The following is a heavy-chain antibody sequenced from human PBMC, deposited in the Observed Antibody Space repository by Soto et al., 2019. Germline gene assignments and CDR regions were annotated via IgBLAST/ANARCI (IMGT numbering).Heavy chain of an antibody. J-gene: IGHJ6*02. CDR2: IYSGGVT. Sequence: GGSLRLSCAASGFTVKNYQMNWVRQAPGKGLEWVSVIYSGGVTYYPDSVKGRFTTIRDTSKNTVYLQMNSLRADDTAMYYCARDTRTKGYCGLDVWGQGTTVTVSS. V-gene: IGHV3-53*01. CDR1: GFTVKNYQ. CDR3: ARDTRTKGYCGLDV.